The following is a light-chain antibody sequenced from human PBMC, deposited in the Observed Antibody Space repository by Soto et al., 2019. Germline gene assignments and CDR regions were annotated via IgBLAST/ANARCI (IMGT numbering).Light chain of an antibody. Sequence: QSALTQPASVSGSPGQSITISCTGTSSDVGGYNYVSWHQQHPGKAPKLMIYDVSTRPSGASNRFSGSKSGNTASLTISGLQAEDEADYYCSSYTSSSTLVFGGGTQLTVL. CDR2: DVS. V-gene: IGLV2-14*01. CDR1: SSDVGGYNY. CDR3: SSYTSSSTLV. J-gene: IGLJ2*01.